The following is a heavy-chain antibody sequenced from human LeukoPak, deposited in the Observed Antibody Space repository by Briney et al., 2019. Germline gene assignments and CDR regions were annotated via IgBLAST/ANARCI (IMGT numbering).Heavy chain of an antibody. CDR1: GGSFSGYY. D-gene: IGHD2-15*01. J-gene: IGHJ4*02. CDR2: INHSGST. V-gene: IGHV4-34*01. CDR3: ARGLSSSGGIDY. Sequence: SSETLSLTRAVYGGSFSGYYWSWIRQPPGKGLEWIGEINHSGSTNYNPSLKSRVTISVDTSKNQFSLKLSSVTAADTAVYYCARGLSSSGGIDYWGQGTLVTVSS.